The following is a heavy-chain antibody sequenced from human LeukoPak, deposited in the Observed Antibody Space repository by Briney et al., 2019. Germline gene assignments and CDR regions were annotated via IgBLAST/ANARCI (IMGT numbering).Heavy chain of an antibody. V-gene: IGHV1-2*02. CDR2: INPNSGGT. CDR3: ARGGDRYSSSWYVYRAYMDV. D-gene: IGHD6-13*01. Sequence: ASVKVSCKASGYTFTGYYMHWVRQAPGQGLEWMGWINPNSGGTNYAQKFQGRVTMTRDTSISTAYMGLSRLRSDDTAVYYCARGGDRYSSSWYVYRAYMDVWGKGTTVTVSS. CDR1: GYTFTGYY. J-gene: IGHJ6*03.